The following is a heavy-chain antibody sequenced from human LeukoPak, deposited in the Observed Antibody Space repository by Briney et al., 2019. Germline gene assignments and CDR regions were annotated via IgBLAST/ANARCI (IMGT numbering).Heavy chain of an antibody. D-gene: IGHD6-25*01. CDR2: IGTSSTTI. CDR3: ARFAAGGSYYYMDV. J-gene: IGHJ6*03. V-gene: IGHV3-48*01. Sequence: GGSLRLSCAASGFTFSSYTMNWVRQPPGKGLEWVSNIGTSSTTIYYADSVKGRFTISRDNVKNSLYLQMNSLRADDTAVYYCARFAAGGSYYYMDVWGKGTTVTVSS. CDR1: GFTFSSYT.